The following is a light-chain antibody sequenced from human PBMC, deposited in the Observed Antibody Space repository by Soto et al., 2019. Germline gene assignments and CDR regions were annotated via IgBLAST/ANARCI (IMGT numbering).Light chain of an antibody. CDR3: QQYGSSPPGT. J-gene: IGKJ1*01. Sequence: EIVLTQSPATLSVSPGERATLSCRASQSVNQKLGWYQQKPGQAPRLLIYVASYRATGIPARFSGSGSGTDFTLTISRLEPEDFAVYYCQQYGSSPPGTFGQGTKVDIK. CDR2: VAS. V-gene: IGKV3-20*01. CDR1: QSVNQK.